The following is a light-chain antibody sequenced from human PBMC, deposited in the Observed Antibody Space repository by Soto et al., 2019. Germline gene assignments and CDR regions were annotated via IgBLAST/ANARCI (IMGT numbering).Light chain of an antibody. CDR1: SGHSTYD. J-gene: IGLJ2*01. CDR3: QTWGTGYRV. V-gene: IGLV4-69*02. CDR2: LNSGGSH. Sequence: QLVLTQSPSASASLGASVKLTCTLSSGHSTYDIAWHQQQPEKGPRFLMKLNSGGSHSKGDGIPDRFSGSSSGAERYLIISSLQSEDEADYYCQTWGTGYRVFGGGTQLTVL.